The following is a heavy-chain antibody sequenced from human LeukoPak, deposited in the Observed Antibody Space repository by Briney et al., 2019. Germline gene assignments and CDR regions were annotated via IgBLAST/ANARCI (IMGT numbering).Heavy chain of an antibody. D-gene: IGHD3-10*01. CDR2: ISYDGSNK. Sequence: PGGSLRLSCAASGFTFSSYAMHWVRQAPGKGLEWVAVISYDGSNKYYADSVKGRFTISRDNSKNTLYLQMNSLRAEDTAVYYCARDEGITMVREPRYYFVYWGQGTLVTVSS. CDR3: ARDEGITMVREPRYYFVY. V-gene: IGHV3-30-3*01. J-gene: IGHJ4*02. CDR1: GFTFSSYA.